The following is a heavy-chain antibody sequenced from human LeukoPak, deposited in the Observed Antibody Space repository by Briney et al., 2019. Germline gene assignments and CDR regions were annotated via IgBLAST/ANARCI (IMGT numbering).Heavy chain of an antibody. Sequence: ASVKVSCKASVYTFTGSYMHWGRQAPGHGREWMGWMNPYSGGTTYAQTFHGRVTTTCDPSISTAYMELSRLRSDDPAVYYCASGGRDGYNWWDYYYCYMDVWGKGTRVTVSS. D-gene: IGHD5-24*01. J-gene: IGHJ6*03. CDR2: MNPYSGGT. V-gene: IGHV1-2*02. CDR1: VYTFTGSY. CDR3: ASGGRDGYNWWDYYYCYMDV.